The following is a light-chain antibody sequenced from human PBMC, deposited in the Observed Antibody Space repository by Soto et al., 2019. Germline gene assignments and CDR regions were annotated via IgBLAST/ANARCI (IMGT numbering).Light chain of an antibody. CDR2: DTN. Sequence: QSVLTQPPSVSAAPGQKVTISCSGTSSNIGNNYVSWYQQLPGTAPKLLIYDTNARPSGIPDRFSGSKSGTSATLGISGLQADDEGDYYCLSYAGTNARLRVFGTGTKLTVL. CDR3: LSYAGTNARLRV. CDR1: SSNIGNNY. V-gene: IGLV1-51*01. J-gene: IGLJ1*01.